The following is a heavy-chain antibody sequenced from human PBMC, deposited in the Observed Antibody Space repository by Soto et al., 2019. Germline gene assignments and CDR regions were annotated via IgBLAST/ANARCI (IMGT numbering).Heavy chain of an antibody. D-gene: IGHD5-12*01. Sequence: GASVKVSCKASGYTFTDYDINWVRQATGQGLEWLGWMTPKSGYTGYAQKFQGRVTITADESTSTAYMELGGLTSDDTAVYYCARDKDRLQLGGNYYYILDVWGQGTAVTVSS. CDR2: MTPKSGYT. V-gene: IGHV1-8*02. CDR1: GYTFTDYD. J-gene: IGHJ6*01. CDR3: ARDKDRLQLGGNYYYILDV.